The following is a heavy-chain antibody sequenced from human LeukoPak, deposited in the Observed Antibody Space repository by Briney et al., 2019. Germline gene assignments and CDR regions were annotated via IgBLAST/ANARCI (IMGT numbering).Heavy chain of an antibody. CDR3: ARELPREVTLDS. D-gene: IGHD2-21*02. V-gene: IGHV3-74*01. CDR1: EFDFFSYG. CDR2: IFTDGSAT. Sequence: GGSLRLSCVASEFDFFSYGMQWVRQAPGKGLVWVSRIFTDGSATSYADSVKGRFTISRDNAKNTLYLEMKSLRVEDTAVYYCARELPREVTLDSWGQGTLVTVSP. J-gene: IGHJ5*01.